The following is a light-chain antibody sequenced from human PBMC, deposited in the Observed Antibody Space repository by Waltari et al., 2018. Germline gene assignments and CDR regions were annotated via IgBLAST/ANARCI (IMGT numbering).Light chain of an antibody. CDR2: STS. J-gene: IGKJ1*01. CDR1: QGISSTY. CDR3: QQYGDLLWT. Sequence: EIVLTQSPGTLSLSPGERATLSCRASQGISSTYLAWYQRKPGQAPRLLMYSTSTRATGIPDRFIGSGSRTDFTLTISRLEPEDFAVYYCQQYGDLLWTFGQGTKVEAK. V-gene: IGKV3-20*01.